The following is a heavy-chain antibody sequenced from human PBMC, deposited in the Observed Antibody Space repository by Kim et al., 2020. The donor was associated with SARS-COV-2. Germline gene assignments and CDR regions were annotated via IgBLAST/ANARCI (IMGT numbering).Heavy chain of an antibody. V-gene: IGHV3-30*18. CDR1: GFTFSSYG. D-gene: IGHD6-13*01. Sequence: GGSLRLSCAASGFTFSSYGMHWVRQAPGKGLEWVAVISYDGNNKYYADSVKGRFTISRDNSKNTLYLQMNFLRAEDSAVYYCAKDTSSWYAITDYWGQGT. CDR2: ISYDGNNK. J-gene: IGHJ4*02. CDR3: AKDTSSWYAITDY.